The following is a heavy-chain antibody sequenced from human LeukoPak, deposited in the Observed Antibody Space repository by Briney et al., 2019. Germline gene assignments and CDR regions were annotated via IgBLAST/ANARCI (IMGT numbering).Heavy chain of an antibody. J-gene: IGHJ5*02. CDR2: MYYSGST. CDR3: ARDIFIGGYCDSSRCYRASYNWFDP. CDR1: GGSISSSSSF. Sequence: ASETLSLTCSVSGGSISSSSSFWGWIRQPPGKGLEWIGSMYYSGSTYSNPSLKNRVTISVGTSKDQFSLKLSSVTAADTAVYYCARDIFIGGYCDSSRCYRASYNWFDPWGQGTLVTVSS. V-gene: IGHV4-39*07. D-gene: IGHD2-2*01.